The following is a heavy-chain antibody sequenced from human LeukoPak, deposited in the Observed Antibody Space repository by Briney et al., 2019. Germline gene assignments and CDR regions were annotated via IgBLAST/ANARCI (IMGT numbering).Heavy chain of an antibody. Sequence: RSGGSLRLSCRASGFTFGDHPISWVRQAPGEGLEWIGFIRSKVYGGTTDYAASVKGRFTISRDDSRSIAYLQMNSLKIEDTAVYYCTRDRVTVPAFDSWGQGTLVTVSS. V-gene: IGHV3-49*04. D-gene: IGHD2-21*02. CDR2: IRSKVYGGTT. CDR3: TRDRVTVPAFDS. CDR1: GFTFGDHP. J-gene: IGHJ4*02.